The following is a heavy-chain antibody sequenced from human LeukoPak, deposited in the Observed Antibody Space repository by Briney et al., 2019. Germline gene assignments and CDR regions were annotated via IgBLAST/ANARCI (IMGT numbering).Heavy chain of an antibody. Sequence: GGSLRLSCAASGSTFSSYAMSWVRQAPGKGLEWVSAISGSGGSTYYADSVKGRFTISRDNSKNTLYLQMNSLRAEDTAVYYCAKAMDGFLEWLPGSFDYWGQGTLVTVSS. D-gene: IGHD3-3*01. J-gene: IGHJ4*02. CDR3: AKAMDGFLEWLPGSFDY. CDR1: GSTFSSYA. CDR2: ISGSGGST. V-gene: IGHV3-23*01.